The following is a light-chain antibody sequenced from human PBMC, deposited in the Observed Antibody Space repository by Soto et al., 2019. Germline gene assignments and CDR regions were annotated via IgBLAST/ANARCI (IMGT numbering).Light chain of an antibody. CDR3: SSYTSSSTHYV. Sequence: VLTQPPSVCGSPGQSIAISCTGTSSDVGGYNYVSWYQQHPGKAPKLMIYEVSNRPSGVSNRFSGSKSGKTASLTISGLQAEDEADYYCSSYTSSSTHYVFGTGTKVTVL. J-gene: IGLJ1*01. V-gene: IGLV2-14*01. CDR1: SSDVGGYNY. CDR2: EVS.